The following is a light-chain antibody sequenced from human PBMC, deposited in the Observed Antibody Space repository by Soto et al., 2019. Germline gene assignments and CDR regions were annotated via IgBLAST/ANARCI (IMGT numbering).Light chain of an antibody. Sequence: QLVLTQSPSASASLGASVKLTCTLSSGHINYAIAWHQQQPEKGPRYLMKLNSDGSHSKGDGIPDRFSGSSSGAERYLTISSLQSEDEADYYCQTWGNGIWVFGGGTKLTVL. CDR2: LNSDGSH. CDR1: SGHINYA. J-gene: IGLJ3*02. CDR3: QTWGNGIWV. V-gene: IGLV4-69*01.